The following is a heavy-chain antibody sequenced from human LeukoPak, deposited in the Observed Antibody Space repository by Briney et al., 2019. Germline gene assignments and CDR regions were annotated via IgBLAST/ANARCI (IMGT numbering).Heavy chain of an antibody. CDR2: ISRSGSTK. CDR3: ARVLRYCSGGNCYSGGLGYMDV. V-gene: IGHV3-11*01. J-gene: IGHJ6*03. D-gene: IGHD2-15*01. Sequence: GGSLRLSCVASGFTFSDYNMRWIRQAPGKGLEWISSISRSGSTKYYADSVKGRFTISRDNAKNSLFLQTNSLRAEDTAVYYCARVLRYCSGGNCYSGGLGYMDVWGKGTTVTISS. CDR1: GFTFSDYN.